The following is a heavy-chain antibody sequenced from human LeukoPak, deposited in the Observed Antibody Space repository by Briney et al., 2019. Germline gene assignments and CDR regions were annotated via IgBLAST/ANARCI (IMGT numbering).Heavy chain of an antibody. Sequence: ASVKVSCKASGYTFTSYDINWVRQATGQGLEWMGWMNPNSGNTGYAQKFQGRVTMTRNTSISTAYMELSSLRSEDTAVYYCARAGHSSSWTHYYYYYMDVWGKGTTVTVSS. CDR1: GYTFTSYD. J-gene: IGHJ6*03. CDR2: MNPNSGNT. D-gene: IGHD6-13*01. CDR3: ARAGHSSSWTHYYYYYMDV. V-gene: IGHV1-8*01.